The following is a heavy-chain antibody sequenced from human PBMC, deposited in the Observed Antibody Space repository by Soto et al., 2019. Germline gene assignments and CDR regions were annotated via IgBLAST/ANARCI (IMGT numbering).Heavy chain of an antibody. V-gene: IGHV3-33*01. Sequence: QVQLVESGGGVVQPGRSLRISCAASGFTFSSYGMHWVRQAPGKGLEWVAVIWYDGSNKYYADSVKGRFTISRDNSKNTLYLQMNSLRAEDTAVYYCARASTYYYDSSGYLGTDYWGQGTLVTVSS. CDR2: IWYDGSNK. CDR3: ARASTYYYDSSGYLGTDY. J-gene: IGHJ4*02. D-gene: IGHD3-22*01. CDR1: GFTFSSYG.